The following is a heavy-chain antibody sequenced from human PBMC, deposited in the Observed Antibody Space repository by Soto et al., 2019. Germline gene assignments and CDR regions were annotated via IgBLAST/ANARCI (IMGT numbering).Heavy chain of an antibody. CDR1: GFTVSSNY. J-gene: IGHJ6*02. CDR3: ASSVSSIAARPYSAYYYYGMDV. CDR2: IYSGGST. D-gene: IGHD6-6*01. Sequence: PRWSLRLSCSASGFTVSSNYMSWCRQAPGKGLEWVSVIYSGGSTYYADSVKGRFTISRDNSKNTLYLQMNSLRAEDTAVYYCASSVSSIAARPYSAYYYYGMDVWGQGTTVTVSS. V-gene: IGHV3-53*01.